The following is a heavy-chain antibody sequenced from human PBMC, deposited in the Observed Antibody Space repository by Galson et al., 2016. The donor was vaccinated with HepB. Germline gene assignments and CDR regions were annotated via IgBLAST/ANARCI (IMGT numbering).Heavy chain of an antibody. Sequence: CAISGDSVSSNSVAWNWIRQSPSRGPEWLGRTYRRSTYYNDDTESVNGRITINTDTSQNQFSLQLNSVTHEDTAVYYCARGAHSTFDVWGQGAMVTVYS. V-gene: IGHV6-1*01. D-gene: IGHD3-16*01. CDR2: TYRRSTYYN. J-gene: IGHJ3*01. CDR3: ARGAHSTFDV. CDR1: GDSVSSNSVA.